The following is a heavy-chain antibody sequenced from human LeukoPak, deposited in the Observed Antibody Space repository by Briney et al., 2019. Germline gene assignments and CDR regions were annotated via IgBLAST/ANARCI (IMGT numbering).Heavy chain of an antibody. J-gene: IGHJ5*02. V-gene: IGHV4-61*02. CDR3: ARGSGWDSFDP. D-gene: IGHD6-19*01. Sequence: SETLSLTCSVSGGSISTDLYYWTWIRQPAGKGLEWIGRIYSNGWTDYNPPLKSRVSISIDTSKNHFSLKMSLATAADTALYYCARGSGWDSFDPWGQGTLVTVSS. CDR1: GGSISTDLYY. CDR2: IYSNGWT.